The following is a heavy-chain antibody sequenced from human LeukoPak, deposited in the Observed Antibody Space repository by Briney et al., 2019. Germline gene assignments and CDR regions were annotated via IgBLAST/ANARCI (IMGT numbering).Heavy chain of an antibody. CDR3: AKGYDFWSGYYHDDAFDI. CDR1: GFTFSNYA. CDR2: ISDSGGIT. Sequence: GGSLRLSCAASGFTFSNYAMTWVRQAPGKGLEWVSTISDSGGITYYADSVKGRFTISRDNSKNTLYLQMNSLRAEDTAIYYCAKGYDFWSGYYHDDAFDIWGQGTMVTASS. D-gene: IGHD3-3*01. J-gene: IGHJ3*02. V-gene: IGHV3-23*01.